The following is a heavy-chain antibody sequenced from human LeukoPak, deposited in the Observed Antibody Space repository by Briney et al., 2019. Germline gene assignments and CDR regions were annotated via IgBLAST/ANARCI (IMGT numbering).Heavy chain of an antibody. CDR3: ARAKSGDYLDY. CDR2: ISYDGSNK. Sequence: GGSLRLSCAASGFRFSDFTMTWVRQAPGKGLEWVAVISYDGSNKYCADSVKGRFTISRGNSKNTLYLQMNSLRAEDTAVYYCARAKSGDYLDYWGQGTLVTVSS. D-gene: IGHD4-17*01. V-gene: IGHV3-30-3*01. J-gene: IGHJ4*02. CDR1: GFRFSDFT.